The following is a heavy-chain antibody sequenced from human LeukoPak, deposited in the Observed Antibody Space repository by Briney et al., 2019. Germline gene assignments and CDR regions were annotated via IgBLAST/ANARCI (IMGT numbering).Heavy chain of an antibody. CDR2: IRSSGSDT. Sequence: GGSLRLSWAAAGFTLGDYQVSWIRQAPGEGREWVSCIRSSGSDTYNADSVKGRYTISRDTTKNALYLQMNSLRADDTAVYYCARRGANSGHTFDYWGQGTLVSVSS. J-gene: IGHJ4*02. D-gene: IGHD5-12*01. CDR3: ARRGANSGHTFDY. CDR1: GFTLGDYQ. V-gene: IGHV3-11*01.